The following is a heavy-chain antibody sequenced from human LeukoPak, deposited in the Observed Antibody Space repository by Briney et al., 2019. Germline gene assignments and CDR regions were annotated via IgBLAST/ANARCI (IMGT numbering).Heavy chain of an antibody. CDR2: ISSSSSTI. CDR1: GFTFSSYS. D-gene: IGHD3-3*01. J-gene: IGHJ3*02. V-gene: IGHV3-48*01. Sequence: PGGSLRLSCAASGFTFSSYSMNWVRQAPGKGLEWVSYISSSSSTIYYADSVKGRFTISRDNAKNSLYLQMNSLRAEDTAVYYCARDTRPNAFDIWGQGTMVAVSS. CDR3: ARDTRPNAFDI.